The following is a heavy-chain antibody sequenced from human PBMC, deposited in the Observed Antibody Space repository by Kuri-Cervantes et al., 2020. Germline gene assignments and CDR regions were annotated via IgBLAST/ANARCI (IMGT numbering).Heavy chain of an antibody. CDR2: INHSGST. D-gene: IGHD3-10*01. J-gene: IGHJ3*02. Sequence: SETLSLTCTVSGGSISSYYWSWIRQPPGKGLEWIGEINHSGSTNYNPSLKSRVTISVDTSKNQFSLKLSSVIAADTAVYYCATKEDYYGSAKGFDIWGQGTMVTVSS. V-gene: IGHV4-34*01. CDR1: GGSISSYY. CDR3: ATKEDYYGSAKGFDI.